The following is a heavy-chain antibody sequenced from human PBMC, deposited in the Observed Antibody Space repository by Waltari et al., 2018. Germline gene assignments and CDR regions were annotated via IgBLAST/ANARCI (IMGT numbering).Heavy chain of an antibody. CDR2: INHSGST. V-gene: IGHV4-34*01. CDR3: ATRGAPLLWFGESLPLGMDV. CDR1: GGSFSDYY. J-gene: IGHJ6*02. Sequence: QVQLQQWGAGLLKPSETLSLTCAVYGGSFSDYYWSWIRQPPGKGLEWIGEINHSGSTNYNPSLKSRVTISVDTSKNQFSLKLSSVTAADTAVYYCATRGAPLLWFGESLPLGMDVWGQGTTVTVSS. D-gene: IGHD3-10*01.